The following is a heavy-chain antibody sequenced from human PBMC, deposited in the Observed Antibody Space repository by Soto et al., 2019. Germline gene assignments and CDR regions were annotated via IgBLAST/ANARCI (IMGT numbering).Heavy chain of an antibody. J-gene: IGHJ5*02. CDR1: GYTFTSYG. V-gene: IGHV1-18*01. CDR3: ARDRSGYLNWFDP. D-gene: IGHD5-12*01. Sequence: ASVNVSCKASGYTFTSYGLSGVRKAPGQGLEWMGWISAYNGNTNYAQKLQGRVTMTTDTSTSTAYMELRSLRSDDTAVYYCARDRSGYLNWFDPWGQGTLVTVSS. CDR2: ISAYNGNT.